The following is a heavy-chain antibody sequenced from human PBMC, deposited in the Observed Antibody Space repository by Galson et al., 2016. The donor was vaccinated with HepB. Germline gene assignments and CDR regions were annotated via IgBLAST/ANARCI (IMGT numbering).Heavy chain of an antibody. CDR2: IIPTFGTA. CDR3: ARGNVVLPAGVAYYYYGMDV. V-gene: IGHV1-69*13. CDR1: GGTFSSYP. J-gene: IGHJ6*02. D-gene: IGHD2-2*01. Sequence: SVKVSCKASGGTFSSYPISWVRQAPGQGLVWMGGIIPTFGTATYAQKFQGRVTITADESTSTTYMQLSSLRSDNTAVYYCARGNVVLPAGVAYYYYGMDVWGQGTTVTVSS.